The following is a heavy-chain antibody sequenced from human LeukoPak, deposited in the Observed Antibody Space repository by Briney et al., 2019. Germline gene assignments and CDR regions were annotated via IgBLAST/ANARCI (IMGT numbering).Heavy chain of an antibody. D-gene: IGHD5-12*01. Sequence: SQTLPLTCTVSGGSISSGDYYWSWIRQPPGKGLEWIGYIYYSGSTYYNPSLKSRVTISVDTSKNQFSLKLSSVTAADTAVYYCARVVDIVATIGGFDYWGQGTLVTVSS. CDR3: ARVVDIVATIGGFDY. V-gene: IGHV4-30-4*01. CDR1: GGSISSGDYY. CDR2: IYYSGST. J-gene: IGHJ4*02.